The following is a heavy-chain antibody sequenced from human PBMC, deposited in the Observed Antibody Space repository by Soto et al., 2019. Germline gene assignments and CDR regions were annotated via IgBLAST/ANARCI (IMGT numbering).Heavy chain of an antibody. CDR2: IAYDGSNQ. J-gene: IGHJ4*02. CDR1: GFAFSSYA. Sequence: GGSLRLSCAASGFAFSSYAMHWVRQAPGKGLEWVADIAYDGSNQYYADSVKGRFTISRDNSKNTLYLQLNSLRVEDTAVYYCTRDQPEMAFDHWGQGTLVTVSS. CDR3: TRDQPEMAFDH. V-gene: IGHV3-30*04.